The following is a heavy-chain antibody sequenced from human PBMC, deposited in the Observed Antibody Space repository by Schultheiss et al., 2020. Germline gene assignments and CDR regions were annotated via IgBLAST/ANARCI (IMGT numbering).Heavy chain of an antibody. D-gene: IGHD4-11*01. CDR2: IYYSGST. CDR3: ARGARGLVSATVGRFDP. CDR1: GGSISSYY. V-gene: IGHV4-59*12. Sequence: GSLRLSCTVSGGSISSYYWSWIRQHPGKGLEWIGYIYYSGSTYYNPSLKSRVTISVDTSKNQFSLKLSSVTAADTAVYYCARGARGLVSATVGRFDPWGQGTLVTVSS. J-gene: IGHJ5*02.